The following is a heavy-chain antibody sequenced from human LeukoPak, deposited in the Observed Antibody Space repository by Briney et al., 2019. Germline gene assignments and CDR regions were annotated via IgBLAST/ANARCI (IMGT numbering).Heavy chain of an antibody. V-gene: IGHV1-2*02. J-gene: IGHJ4*02. CDR1: GYTFTGYY. CDR2: INPNSGDT. D-gene: IGHD1-26*01. Sequence: ASVKVSCKASGYTFTGYYMHWVRQAPGQGLEWMGWINPNSGDTNYAQKFQGRFTMPRDTSSSTAYMELTMLTSHATAVYYCARGRGSYCFDYWGQGTLVTVSS. CDR3: ARGRGSYCFDY.